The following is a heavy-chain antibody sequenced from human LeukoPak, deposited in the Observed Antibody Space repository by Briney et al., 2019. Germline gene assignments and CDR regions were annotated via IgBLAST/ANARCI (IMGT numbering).Heavy chain of an antibody. CDR3: ARRYYDSSGYYSYYYYGMDV. Sequence: ASVKVSCRASGYTFTGYHIHWVRQAPGQGLEWMGRINPNSGDTNYAQNFQGRVTMTRNTSISTAYMELSSLRSEDTAVYYCARRYYDSSGYYSYYYYGMDVWGQGTTVTVSS. J-gene: IGHJ6*02. D-gene: IGHD3-22*01. CDR2: INPNSGDT. CDR1: GYTFTGYH. V-gene: IGHV1-2*06.